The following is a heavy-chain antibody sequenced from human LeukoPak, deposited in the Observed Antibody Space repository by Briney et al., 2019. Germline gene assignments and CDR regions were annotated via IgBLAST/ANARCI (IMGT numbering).Heavy chain of an antibody. D-gene: IGHD3-22*01. Sequence: SVKVSCKASGYTFTSYAISWVRQAPGQGLEWMGRIIPILGIANYAQKFQGRVTITADKSTSTAYMELSSLRSEDTAVYYCARDYYYDSSGYYYPIDYWGQGTLVTVSS. CDR1: GYTFTSYA. V-gene: IGHV1-69*04. J-gene: IGHJ4*02. CDR3: ARDYYYDSSGYYYPIDY. CDR2: IIPILGIA.